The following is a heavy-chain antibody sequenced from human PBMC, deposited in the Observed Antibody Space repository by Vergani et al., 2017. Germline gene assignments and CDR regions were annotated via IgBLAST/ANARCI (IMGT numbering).Heavy chain of an antibody. CDR1: GGSFSGYY. Sequence: QVQLQQWGAGLLKPSETLSLTCAVYGGSFSGYYWSWIRQPPGKGLEWIGEINHSGSTNYNPSLKSRVTISVDTSKNQFSLKLSSVTAADTAVYYCARDRTERITMVRGVRNYYYGMDVWGQGTTVTVSS. CDR2: INHSGST. V-gene: IGHV4-34*01. CDR3: ARDRTERITMVRGVRNYYYGMDV. D-gene: IGHD3-10*01. J-gene: IGHJ6*02.